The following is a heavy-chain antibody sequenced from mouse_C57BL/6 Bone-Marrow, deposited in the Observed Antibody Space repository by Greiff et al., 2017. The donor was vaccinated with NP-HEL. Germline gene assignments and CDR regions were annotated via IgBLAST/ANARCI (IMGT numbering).Heavy chain of an antibody. CDR3: ARAYGSSFFAY. CDR2: ISRGSSTI. Sequence: EVQGVESGGGLVKPGGSLKLSCAASGFTFSEYGMHWVRQAPEKGLEWVAYISRGSSTIYYADTVKGRFTISRDNAKNTLFLQMTSLRSEDTAMYYCARAYGSSFFAYWGQGTLVTVSA. J-gene: IGHJ3*01. V-gene: IGHV5-17*01. CDR1: GFTFSEYG. D-gene: IGHD1-1*01.